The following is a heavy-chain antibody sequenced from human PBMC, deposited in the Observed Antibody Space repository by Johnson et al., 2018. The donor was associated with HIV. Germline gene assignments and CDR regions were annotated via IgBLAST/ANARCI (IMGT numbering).Heavy chain of an antibody. CDR1: GFTFSSYA. CDR2: ISYQGNKI. J-gene: IGHJ3*02. D-gene: IGHD1-26*01. CDR3: ARGVVGVLSNAFDI. Sequence: VQLVESGGGVVQPGRSLRLSCAASGFTFSSYAMHWVRQAPGKGLEWVAVISYQGNKIYYADSVKGRFTISRDNAKKSLYLQMNSLRAEDTAVYYCARGVVGVLSNAFDIWGQGTMVIVSS. V-gene: IGHV3-30*04.